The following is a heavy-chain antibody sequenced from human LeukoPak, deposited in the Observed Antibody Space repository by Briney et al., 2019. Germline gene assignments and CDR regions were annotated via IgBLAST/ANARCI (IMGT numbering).Heavy chain of an antibody. CDR3: ARALEYCSSTSCYGFDY. Sequence: PSETLSLTCTVSGGSISSYYWSWIRQPAGKGLEWIGRIYTSGSTNYNPSLKSRVTMSVDTSKNQFSLKLSSVTAADTAVYCCARALEYCSSTSCYGFDYWGQGTLVTVSS. J-gene: IGHJ4*02. CDR2: IYTSGST. CDR1: GGSISSYY. D-gene: IGHD2-2*01. V-gene: IGHV4-4*07.